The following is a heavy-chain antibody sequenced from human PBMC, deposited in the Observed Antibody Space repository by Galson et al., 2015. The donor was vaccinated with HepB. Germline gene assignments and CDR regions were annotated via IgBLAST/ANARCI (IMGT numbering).Heavy chain of an antibody. J-gene: IGHJ4*02. CDR3: ARGAQYYDFWSGYLFDY. CDR1: GYTFTSYG. CDR2: ISAYNGNT. V-gene: IGHV1-18*04. D-gene: IGHD3-3*01. Sequence: VKVSCKASGYTFTSYGISWVRQAPGQGLEWMGWISAYNGNTNYAQKLQGRVTMTTDTSTSTAYMELRSLRSDDTAVYYCARGAQYYDFWSGYLFDYWGQGTLVTVSS.